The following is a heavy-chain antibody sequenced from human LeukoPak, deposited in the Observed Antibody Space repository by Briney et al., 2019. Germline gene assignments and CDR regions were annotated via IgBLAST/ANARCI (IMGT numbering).Heavy chain of an antibody. D-gene: IGHD2-15*01. V-gene: IGHV4-39*01. CDR1: GGSISSSPYF. J-gene: IGHJ4*02. CDR3: ARSYCSDSNCYSHGFDY. Sequence: PSETLSLTCTVSGGSISSSPYFWGWLRQPPGKGLEWIGTISYSGSTYYNPSLKSQITISIDTSKNKFSLKLSSVTAAETAVYYCARSYCSDSNCYSHGFDYWGQGTLVTVSS. CDR2: ISYSGST.